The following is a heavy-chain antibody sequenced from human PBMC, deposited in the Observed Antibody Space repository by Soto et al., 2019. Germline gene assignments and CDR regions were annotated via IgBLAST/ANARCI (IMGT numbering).Heavy chain of an antibody. CDR2: IYYSGST. CDR3: ARAVRRSGTQGWFDP. J-gene: IGHJ5*02. CDR1: GGSISSGDYY. V-gene: IGHV4-30-4*01. D-gene: IGHD3-10*01. Sequence: QVQLQEPGPGLVKPSQTLSLTCTVSGGSISSGDYYWSWIRQPPGKGLEWIGYIYYSGSTYYNPSLKSRVTISVDTSKNQVSLKLSSVTAADTAVYYCARAVRRSGTQGWFDPWGQGTLVTVSS.